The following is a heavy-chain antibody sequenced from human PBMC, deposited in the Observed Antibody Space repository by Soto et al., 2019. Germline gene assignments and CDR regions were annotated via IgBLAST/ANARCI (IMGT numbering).Heavy chain of an antibody. D-gene: IGHD3-9*01. J-gene: IGHJ4*02. CDR3: ARVDDILTGLIDY. CDR2: IYHSGST. CDR1: GGSISSSNW. Sequence: SETLSLTGAVSGGSISSSNWWSWVRQPPGKGLEWIGEIYHSGSTNYNPSLKSRVTISVDKSKNQFSLKLSSVTAADTAVYYCARVDDILTGLIDYWGQGTLVTVSS. V-gene: IGHV4-4*02.